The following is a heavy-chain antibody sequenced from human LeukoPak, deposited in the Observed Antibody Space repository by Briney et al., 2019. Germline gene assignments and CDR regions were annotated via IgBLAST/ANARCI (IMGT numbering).Heavy chain of an antibody. J-gene: IGHJ4*02. D-gene: IGHD5-12*01. Sequence: GASVKVSCKASGYTFTSYGISWVRQAPGQGLEWMGWISAYNGNTNYAQKLQGRVTMTTDTSTSTAYMELRSLRSDDTAVYYCARTPRKNKYSGYDLDYWGQGTLVTVSS. CDR1: GYTFTSYG. CDR2: ISAYNGNT. CDR3: ARTPRKNKYSGYDLDY. V-gene: IGHV1-18*01.